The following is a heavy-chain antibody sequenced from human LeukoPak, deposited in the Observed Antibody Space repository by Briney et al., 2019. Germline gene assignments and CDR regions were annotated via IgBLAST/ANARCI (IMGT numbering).Heavy chain of an antibody. J-gene: IGHJ4*02. CDR3: ARDDNWNDGPFDY. CDR2: IYTSGST. V-gene: IGHV4-61*02. CDR1: GGSISSGSYY. Sequence: PSETLSLTCTVSGGSISSGSYYWSWIRQPAGKGLEWIGRIYTSGSTNYNPSLKSRVTISVDTSKNQFSLKLSSVTAADTAVYYCARDDNWNDGPFDYWGQGTLVTVSS. D-gene: IGHD1-1*01.